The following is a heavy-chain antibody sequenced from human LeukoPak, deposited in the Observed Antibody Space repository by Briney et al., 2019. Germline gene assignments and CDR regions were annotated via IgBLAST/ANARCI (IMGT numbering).Heavy chain of an antibody. V-gene: IGHV1-69*06. D-gene: IGHD3-22*01. CDR1: GGTFSSYA. CDR2: IIPIFGTA. CDR3: ATVYSYDSSAYYRLDY. Sequence: ASVKVPCKASGGTFSSYAISWVRQAPGQGLEWMGGIIPIFGTANYAQKFQGRVTMTEDTSTDTAYMELSSLRSEDTAVYYRATVYSYDSSAYYRLDYWGQGTLVTVSS. J-gene: IGHJ4*02.